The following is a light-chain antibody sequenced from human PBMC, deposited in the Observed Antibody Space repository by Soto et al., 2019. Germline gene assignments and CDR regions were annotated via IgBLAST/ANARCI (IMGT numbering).Light chain of an antibody. J-gene: IGKJ4*01. V-gene: IGKV3D-15*01. CDR1: QSVRTN. Sequence: EIVMTQSPSTLSVSPGERATLSCRASQSVRTNLAWYQQKAGQAPRLLIYGASTRATGIPARFSGSGSGTEFTLSISSLHSEDVAVYYCQQYNTWPLTFGGGTKVEIK. CDR3: QQYNTWPLT. CDR2: GAS.